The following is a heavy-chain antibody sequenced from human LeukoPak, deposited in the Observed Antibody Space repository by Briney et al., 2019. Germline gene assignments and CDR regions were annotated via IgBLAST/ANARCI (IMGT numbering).Heavy chain of an antibody. CDR3: ARGSIAAAGIDY. V-gene: IGHV4-34*01. CDR2: INHSGST. CDR1: GRSFSGYY. D-gene: IGHD6-13*01. Sequence: SETLSLTCAVYGRSFSGYYWSWIRQPPGKGLEWIGEINHSGSTNYNPSLKSRVTISVDTSENQFSLKLSSVTAADTAVYYCARGSIAAAGIDYWGQGTLVTVSS. J-gene: IGHJ4*02.